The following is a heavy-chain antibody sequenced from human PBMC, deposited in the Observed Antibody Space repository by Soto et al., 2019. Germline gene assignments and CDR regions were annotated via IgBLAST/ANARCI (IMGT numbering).Heavy chain of an antibody. V-gene: IGHV1-46*01. CDR3: ARAGYCSGGTCFHGNCDY. Sequence: QVQLVQSGAEVKRPGASVKVSCKASGYTFTTYYMHWVRQAPGQGLEWLGIINPNGGSTTYAQKFQGRVTTTRDTSTSTVYLEVSSLRSEDTVVYYCARAGYCSGGTCFHGNCDYWGQGTLVTVSA. CDR2: INPNGGST. CDR1: GYTFTTYY. D-gene: IGHD2-15*01. J-gene: IGHJ4*02.